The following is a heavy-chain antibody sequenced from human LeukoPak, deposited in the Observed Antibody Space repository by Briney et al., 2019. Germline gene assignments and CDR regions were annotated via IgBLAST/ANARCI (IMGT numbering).Heavy chain of an antibody. CDR1: GYTFSHYA. J-gene: IGHJ4*02. CDR3: ASACSNYDSSVYCFEH. V-gene: IGHV3-30-3*01. Sequence: GGSLRLSCAASGYTFSHYAIHWVRQAPGKGLEWVAVISYDGSNKLYADSVKGRFTLSRDNSKNTLSLQMNSLRPEDTAVYYCASACSNYDSSVYCFEHWAQVTLVTVFS. D-gene: IGHD3-22*01. CDR2: ISYDGSNK.